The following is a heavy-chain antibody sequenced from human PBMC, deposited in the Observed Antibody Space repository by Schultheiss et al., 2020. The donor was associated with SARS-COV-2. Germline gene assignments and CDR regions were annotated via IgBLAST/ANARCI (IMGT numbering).Heavy chain of an antibody. CDR2: INHSGST. V-gene: IGHV4-34*01. CDR3: ARGHSYYYYGMDV. Sequence: SQTLSLTCTVSGGSISHDYWSWIRQPPGKGLEWIGEINHSGSTNYNPSLKSRVTISVDTSKNQFSLKLSSVTAADTAVYYCARGHSYYYYGMDVWGQGTTVTVSS. CDR1: GGSISHDY. J-gene: IGHJ6*02.